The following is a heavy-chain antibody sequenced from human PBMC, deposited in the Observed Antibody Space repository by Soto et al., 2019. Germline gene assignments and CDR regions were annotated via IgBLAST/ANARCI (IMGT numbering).Heavy chain of an antibody. CDR1: GFTFSSYW. CDR3: AAEVYDFWSGYDFDY. D-gene: IGHD3-3*01. J-gene: IGHJ4*02. CDR2: INSDGSST. V-gene: IGHV3-74*01. Sequence: GGSLRLSCAASGFTFSSYWMHWVRQAPGKGLVWVSRINSDGSSTSYADSVKGRFTISRDNAKNTLYLQMNSLRAEDTAVYYCAAEVYDFWSGYDFDYWGQGTLVTVSS.